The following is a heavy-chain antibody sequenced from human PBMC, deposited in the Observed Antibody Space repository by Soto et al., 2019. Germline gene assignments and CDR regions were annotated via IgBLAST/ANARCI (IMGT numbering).Heavy chain of an antibody. V-gene: IGHV1-24*01. Sequence: ASVKVSCKVSGYTLTELSMHWVRQAPGEGLEWMGGFDPEDGETIYAQKFQGRVTMTEDTSTDTAYMELSSLRSEDTAVYYCATEQWLVSRPISGFGYWGQGTQVTVSS. J-gene: IGHJ4*02. D-gene: IGHD6-19*01. CDR2: FDPEDGET. CDR3: ATEQWLVSRPISGFGY. CDR1: GYTLTELS.